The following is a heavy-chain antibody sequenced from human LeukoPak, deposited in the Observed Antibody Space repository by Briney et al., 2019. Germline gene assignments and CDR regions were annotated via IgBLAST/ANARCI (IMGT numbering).Heavy chain of an antibody. J-gene: IGHJ4*02. CDR1: GGSISSRSYY. D-gene: IGHD4-11*01. Sequence: SETLSLTCTVSGGSISSRSYYWGWIRQPPGKGLEWIGSIYYSGSTYYSPSLKSRVTISVDTSKNQFSLKLSSVNAADTAVYYCARQGTSYSNYGYWGQGTLVTVSS. CDR3: ARQGTSYSNYGY. CDR2: IYYSGST. V-gene: IGHV4-39*01.